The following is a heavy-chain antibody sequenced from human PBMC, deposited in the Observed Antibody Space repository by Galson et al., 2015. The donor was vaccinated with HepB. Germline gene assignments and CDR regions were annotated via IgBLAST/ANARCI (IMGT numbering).Heavy chain of an antibody. CDR1: GFTFSDYY. CDR2: ISGSGHEI. J-gene: IGHJ5*02. Sequence: SLRLSCAVSGFTFSDYYMSWIRQVPGKGPEYISYISGSGHEIGYADSVKGRFTVSRDNAKNSLYLQMNSLRADDTAVYYCVRYPRFPDAWGQGTLVTVSS. CDR3: VRYPRFPDA. V-gene: IGHV3-11*01.